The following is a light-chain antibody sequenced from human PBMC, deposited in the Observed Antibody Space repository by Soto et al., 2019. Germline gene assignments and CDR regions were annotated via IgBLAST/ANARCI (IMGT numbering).Light chain of an antibody. CDR3: QQYRTDWT. CDR2: AAS. V-gene: IGKV1-5*01. J-gene: IGKJ1*01. Sequence: DIQMTQSPSTLSASVGDTVTITCRASESIDNWLAWYQQKPGKAPKLLIFAASTLVRGVPSRFSGRGSGTESTLTISSLQADDYATFYCQQYRTDWTFGQGTKVEIK. CDR1: ESIDNW.